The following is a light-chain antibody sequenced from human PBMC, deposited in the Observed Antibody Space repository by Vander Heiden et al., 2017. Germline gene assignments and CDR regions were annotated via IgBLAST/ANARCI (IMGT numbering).Light chain of an antibody. Sequence: DIQMTLFPSSLPASVRDRVTITGRASQSISSYLNWYQQKPGKAPKLLIYAASSLQSGVPARFSGSGSGTDFTLTSSSLQPEDFATYYCQQSYSTPLTFGGGTKVEIK. CDR3: QQSYSTPLT. CDR2: AAS. CDR1: QSISSY. V-gene: IGKV1-39*01. J-gene: IGKJ4*01.